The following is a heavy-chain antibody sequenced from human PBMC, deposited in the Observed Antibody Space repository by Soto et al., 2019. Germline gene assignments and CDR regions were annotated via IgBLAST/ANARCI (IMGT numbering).Heavy chain of an antibody. CDR3: ARGDGEGAGNGYYYYYYMDV. D-gene: IGHD3-10*01. Sequence: GASVKVSCKASGYTFTSYAMHWVRQAPGQRLEWMGWFNAGNGNTKYSQKFQGRVTITRDTSASTAYLELSSLRSEDTAVYYCARGDGEGAGNGYYYYYYMDVWGKGTTVTVSS. CDR1: GYTFTSYA. CDR2: FNAGNGNT. J-gene: IGHJ6*03. V-gene: IGHV1-3*01.